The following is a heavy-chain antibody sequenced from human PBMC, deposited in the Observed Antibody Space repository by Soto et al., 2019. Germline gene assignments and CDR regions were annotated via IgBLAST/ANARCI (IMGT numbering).Heavy chain of an antibody. V-gene: IGHV3-23*01. D-gene: IGHD5-18*01. CDR3: AIVKVGLGLWFAFAI. J-gene: IGHJ3*02. CDR1: GFTFSSYA. CDR2: ISGSGGST. Sequence: GGSLRLSCAASGFTFSSYAMSWVRQAPGKGLEWVSAISGSGGSTYYADPVKGRFTISRDNSKNTLYLQMNSLRAEDTAVYYCAIVKVGLGLWFAFAIWGQGTTVTVSS.